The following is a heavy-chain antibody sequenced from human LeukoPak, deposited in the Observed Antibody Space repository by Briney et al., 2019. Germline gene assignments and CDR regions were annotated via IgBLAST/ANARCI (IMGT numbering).Heavy chain of an antibody. CDR3: ARHYRYYYDSSDYYYGASGAFDI. CDR2: IDPSDSYT. J-gene: IGHJ3*02. CDR1: GYSFINYW. V-gene: IGHV5-10-1*01. Sequence: GESLKISCEGSGYSFINYWIGWVRQMPGKGLEWMGRIDPSDSYTNYSPSFQGHVTISADKSISTAYLQWSSLKASDTAMYYCARHYRYYYDSSDYYYGASGAFDIWGQGTMVTVSS. D-gene: IGHD3-22*01.